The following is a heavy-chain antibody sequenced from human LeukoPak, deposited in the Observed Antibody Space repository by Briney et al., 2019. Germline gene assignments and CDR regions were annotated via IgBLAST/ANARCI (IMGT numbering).Heavy chain of an antibody. CDR3: ARDRSSSWYYFES. J-gene: IGHJ4*02. D-gene: IGHD6-13*01. V-gene: IGHV1-18*01. CDR2: ISAHNGDT. CDR1: GYSFTTNG. Sequence: GASVSVSCKASGYSFTTNGVTWVRQAPGQGLEWMGWISAHNGDTNYAQKLQGRVTMTTDTSTSTAYMELKSLRSDDTAVYYCARDRSSSWYYFESWGQGTLVTVSS.